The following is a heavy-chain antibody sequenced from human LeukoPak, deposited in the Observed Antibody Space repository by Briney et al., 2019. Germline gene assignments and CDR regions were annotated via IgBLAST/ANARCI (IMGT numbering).Heavy chain of an antibody. Sequence: GGSLRLSCAASGFTFSSYAMHWVRQAPGKGLEWVAVISYDGSNKYYADSVKGRFTISRDNSKNTLYLQMNSLRAEDTAVYYCAKGGVPVVSPAVNWGQGTLVTVSS. CDR1: GFTFSSYA. J-gene: IGHJ4*02. CDR2: ISYDGSNK. V-gene: IGHV3-30-3*01. D-gene: IGHD2-2*01. CDR3: AKGGVPVVSPAVN.